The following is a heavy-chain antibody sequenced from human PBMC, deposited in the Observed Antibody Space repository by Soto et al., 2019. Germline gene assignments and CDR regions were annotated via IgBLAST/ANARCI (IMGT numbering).Heavy chain of an antibody. J-gene: IGHJ6*02. CDR3: ATWNAVAGTYYYGMDV. D-gene: IGHD6-19*01. CDR2: IYPGDSGT. V-gene: IGHV5-51*01. CDR1: GYSFTSYW. Sequence: PGESLKISCKGSGYSFTSYWIGWVRQMPGKGLEWMGIIYPGDSGTRYSPSFQGQVTISADKSISTAYLQWSSLKASDTAMYYCATWNAVAGTYYYGMDVWGQGTTVTVSS.